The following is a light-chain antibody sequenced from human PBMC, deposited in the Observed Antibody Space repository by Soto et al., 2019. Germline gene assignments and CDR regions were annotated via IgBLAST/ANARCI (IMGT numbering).Light chain of an antibody. Sequence: DIVMTQSPDSLAVSLGERATLSCGASQSVSNNYLAWYQQKPGLAPRLLIYDASKRATGVPARFSGSGSGTDFTLTITTLEPEDFAVYFCQQRANWPPVTFGQGTKVDI. CDR3: QQRANWPPVT. CDR2: DAS. CDR1: QSVSNNY. J-gene: IGKJ1*01. V-gene: IGKV3-11*01.